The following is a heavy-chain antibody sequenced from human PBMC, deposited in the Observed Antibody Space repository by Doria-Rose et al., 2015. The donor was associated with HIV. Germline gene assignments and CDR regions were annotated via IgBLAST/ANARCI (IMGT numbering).Heavy chain of an antibody. J-gene: IGHJ4*02. Sequence: QITLKEPGPVLVKPTETLTLTCTVSGVSLSSPGMGVSWIRQPPWKALEWLANIFSDDERSYKTSLKSRLTISRGTSKSQVVLTMTDMDPVDTATYYCARIKSSRWYHKYYFDFWGQGTLVIVSA. D-gene: IGHD6-13*01. CDR1: GVSLSSPGMG. CDR2: IFSDDER. V-gene: IGHV2-26*01. CDR3: ARIKSSRWYHKYYFDF.